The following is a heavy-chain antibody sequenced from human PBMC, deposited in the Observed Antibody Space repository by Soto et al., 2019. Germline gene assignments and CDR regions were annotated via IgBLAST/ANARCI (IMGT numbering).Heavy chain of an antibody. CDR1: GGSIRSSSY. Sequence: QLQLQESGPGLVKPSETLSLTCTVSGGSIRSSSYWGWIRQPPGKGLEWIGSIYSIGSRYYNPSLKGRVTISADTSKNQFSLNLISVTAADTAVYYCRRSSRYSTDVWGQGTTVTVSS. CDR2: IYSIGSR. D-gene: IGHD2-2*01. J-gene: IGHJ6*02. CDR3: RRSSRYSTDV. V-gene: IGHV4-39*01.